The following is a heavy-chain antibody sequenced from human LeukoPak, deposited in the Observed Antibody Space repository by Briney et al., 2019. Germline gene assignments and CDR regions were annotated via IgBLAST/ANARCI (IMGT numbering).Heavy chain of an antibody. D-gene: IGHD6-13*01. CDR3: ARDSGRGQQLLLGTFDI. J-gene: IGHJ3*02. CDR1: GGSISSSNW. Sequence: KTSETLSLTCAVSGGSISSSNWWSWVRQPPGKGLEWIGEIYHSGSTNYNPSLKSRVTISVDKSKNQFSLKLSSVTAADTAVYYCARDSGRGQQLLLGTFDIWGQGTMVTVSS. V-gene: IGHV4-4*02. CDR2: IYHSGST.